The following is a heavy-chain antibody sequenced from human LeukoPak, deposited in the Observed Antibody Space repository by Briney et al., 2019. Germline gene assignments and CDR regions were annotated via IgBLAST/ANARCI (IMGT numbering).Heavy chain of an antibody. CDR1: GFTFSSYA. CDR2: ISGSGGST. D-gene: IGHD3-9*01. J-gene: IGHJ4*02. Sequence: GGSLRLSCAASGFTFSSYAMSWVRQAAGKGLEWVSAISGSGGSTYYADPVKGRFTISRDNSKNTLYLQMNSLRAEDTAVYYCAKPGLRYFDWLLKYWGQGTLVTVSS. V-gene: IGHV3-23*01. CDR3: AKPGLRYFDWLLKY.